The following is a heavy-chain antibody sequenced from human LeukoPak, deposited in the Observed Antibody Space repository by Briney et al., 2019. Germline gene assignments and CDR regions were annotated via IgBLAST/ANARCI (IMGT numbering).Heavy chain of an antibody. CDR1: GYTFTSYD. V-gene: IGHV1-8*01. D-gene: IGHD3-10*01. J-gene: IGHJ1*01. CDR3: ARASGITILEYFQH. Sequence: ASVKVSCKASGYTFTSYDINWVRQATGQGLEWMGWMNPNSGNTGYAQKFQGRVTMTRDTSISTAYMELSSLRSEDTAVYYCARASGITILEYFQHWGQGTLVTVSS. CDR2: MNPNSGNT.